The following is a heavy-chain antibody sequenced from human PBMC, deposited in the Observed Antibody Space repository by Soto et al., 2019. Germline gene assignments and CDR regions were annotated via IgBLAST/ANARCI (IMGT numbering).Heavy chain of an antibody. CDR3: ARGVVAAHGNWFDP. CDR2: ISYDGSNK. D-gene: IGHD2-15*01. Sequence: QPGGSLRLSCAASGFTFSSYAMHWVRQAPGKGLEWVAVISYDGSNKYYADSVKGRFTISRDNSKNTLYLQMNSLRAEDTAVYYCARGVVAAHGNWFDPWGQGTLVTVSS. V-gene: IGHV3-30-3*01. J-gene: IGHJ5*02. CDR1: GFTFSSYA.